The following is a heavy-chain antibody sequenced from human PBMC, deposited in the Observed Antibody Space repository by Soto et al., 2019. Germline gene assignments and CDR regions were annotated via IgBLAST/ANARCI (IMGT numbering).Heavy chain of an antibody. J-gene: IGHJ4*02. V-gene: IGHV3-7*03. CDR2: INGDGSEK. CDR1: GFTFNDYS. Sequence: GGSLRLSCAASGFTFNDYSMTWVRQAPGKRLEWVANINGDGSEKYFVDSVKGRFTISRDNAKNSLYLQMTSLGAEDTAVYYCARGKYHFHFWGQGTLVTV. CDR3: ARGKYHFHF. D-gene: IGHD2-2*02.